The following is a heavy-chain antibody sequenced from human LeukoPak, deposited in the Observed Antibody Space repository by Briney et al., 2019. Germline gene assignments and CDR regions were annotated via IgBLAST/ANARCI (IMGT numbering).Heavy chain of an antibody. CDR1: GFTFSSYA. V-gene: IGHV3-64D*06. CDR3: VKDPQLSASH. Sequence: GGSLRLSCSASGFTFSSYAMHWVRQAPGKGLEEVSAISINGDNTYYADSVKGRFTMSRDNSKNTLYLQMRSLRPEDTAVYYCVKDPQLSASHWGQGTLVTVSS. J-gene: IGHJ4*02. CDR2: ISINGDNT. D-gene: IGHD4-11*01.